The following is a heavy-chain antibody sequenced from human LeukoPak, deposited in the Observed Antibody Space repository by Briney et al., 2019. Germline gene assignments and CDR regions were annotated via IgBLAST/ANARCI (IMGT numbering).Heavy chain of an antibody. D-gene: IGHD2-15*01. CDR3: ARGRLECSGGSCYYPYFDY. Sequence: PSETLSLTCAVYGGSFSGYYWSWIRQPPGKGLEWIGEINHSGSTNYNPSLKSRVTISVDTSKNLFSLKLSSVTAADTAVYYCARGRLECSGGSCYYPYFDYWGQGTLVTVSS. CDR2: INHSGST. V-gene: IGHV4-34*01. J-gene: IGHJ4*02. CDR1: GGSFSGYY.